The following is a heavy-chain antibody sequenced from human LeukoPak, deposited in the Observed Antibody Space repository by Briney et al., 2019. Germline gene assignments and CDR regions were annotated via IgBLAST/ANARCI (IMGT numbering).Heavy chain of an antibody. CDR1: GFTFDDYA. J-gene: IGHJ4*02. D-gene: IGHD4-17*01. Sequence: GGSLRLSCAPSGFTFDDYAMHGPRQAPGKGVEWVSGIRWNNGSIGYAHSVKSRLTISRDNAKSSLYLQMNSLRAEDTALYYCAKDRQYGATVTSYCDYWGQGTLATVSS. V-gene: IGHV3-9*01. CDR2: IRWNNGSI. CDR3: AKDRQYGATVTSYCDY.